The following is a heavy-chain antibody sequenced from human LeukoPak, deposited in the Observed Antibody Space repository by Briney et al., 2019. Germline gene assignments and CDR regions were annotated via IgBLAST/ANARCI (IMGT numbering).Heavy chain of an antibody. J-gene: IGHJ6*03. Sequence: PSETLSLTCAVYGGSFSGYYWSWIRQPPGKGLEWIGEINHSGSTNYNPSLKSRVTISVDTSKNQFSLKLSSVPAADTAVYYCARFRRGDIVVVPAAPYYYYYMDVWGKGTTVTVSS. CDR2: INHSGST. V-gene: IGHV4-34*01. CDR1: GGSFSGYY. CDR3: ARFRRGDIVVVPAAPYYYYYMDV. D-gene: IGHD2-2*01.